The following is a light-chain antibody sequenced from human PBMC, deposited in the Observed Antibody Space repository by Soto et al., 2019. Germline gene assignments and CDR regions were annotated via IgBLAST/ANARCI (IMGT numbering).Light chain of an antibody. CDR3: QQYGSEAQLT. V-gene: IGKV3-20*01. CDR1: QSISSSF. Sequence: EFVLTQSPGKLSLSPGERATLSCRASQSISSSFLAWYQQKPGQAPRLLIYGASSTGTGIPDRFNGSESGTEFTLTISKLEPEDFAVYYCQQYGSEAQLTFGGGNKVEIK. J-gene: IGKJ4*01. CDR2: GAS.